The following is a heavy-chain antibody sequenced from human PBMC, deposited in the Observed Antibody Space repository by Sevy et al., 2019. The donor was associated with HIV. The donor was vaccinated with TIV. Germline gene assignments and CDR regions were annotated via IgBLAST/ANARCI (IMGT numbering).Heavy chain of an antibody. CDR3: AKPSTVTSYPLHYFDY. Sequence: GGSLRLSCAASGFTFSSYGMHWVRQAPGKGLEWVAVISYDGSNKYYANSVKGRFTISRDNSKNTLYLQMNSLRAEDTGVYYCAKPSTVTSYPLHYFDYWGQGTLVTVSS. J-gene: IGHJ4*02. CDR2: ISYDGSNK. V-gene: IGHV3-30*18. CDR1: GFTFSSYG. D-gene: IGHD4-17*01.